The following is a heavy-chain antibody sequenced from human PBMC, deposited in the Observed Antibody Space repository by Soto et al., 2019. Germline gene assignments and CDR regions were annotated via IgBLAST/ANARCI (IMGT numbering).Heavy chain of an antibody. D-gene: IGHD5-12*01. CDR3: ARGGWLRTNWFDP. J-gene: IGHJ5*02. Sequence: SVKVSCKASGGTFSSYAISWVRQAPGQGLEWMGGIIPIFGTANYAQKFQGRVTITADESTSTAYMELSSLRSEDTAVYYCARGGWLRTNWFDPWGREPWSPSPQ. CDR1: GGTFSSYA. V-gene: IGHV1-69*13. CDR2: IIPIFGTA.